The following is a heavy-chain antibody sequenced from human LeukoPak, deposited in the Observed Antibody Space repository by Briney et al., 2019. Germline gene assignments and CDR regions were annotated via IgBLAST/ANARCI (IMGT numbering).Heavy chain of an antibody. J-gene: IGHJ4*02. V-gene: IGHV3-21*01. CDR3: ARVAVAGQYYFDY. D-gene: IGHD6-19*01. CDR2: ISSSNSYI. CDR1: GFTFSSYS. Sequence: GGSLRLSCAASGFTFSSYSMNWVRQAPGKGLEWVSSISSSNSYIYYADSVKGRFTISRDNAKNSLYLQMNSLRAEDTAVYYCARVAVAGQYYFDYWGQGTLVTVSS.